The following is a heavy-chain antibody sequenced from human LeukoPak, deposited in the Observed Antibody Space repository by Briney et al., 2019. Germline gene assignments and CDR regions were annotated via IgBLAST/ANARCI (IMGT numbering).Heavy chain of an antibody. D-gene: IGHD4-17*01. CDR2: INPDGSAE. Sequence: GGSLRLSCAASGFSISNYWMSWVRQGPGKGLEWVASINPDGSAERYVDSVKGRFTISRDNAKNSMYLQMNSLSAEDTVLFYCARLFGGVTKFDYWGQGTLVTVSS. V-gene: IGHV3-7*01. CDR3: ARLFGGVTKFDY. CDR1: GFSISNYW. J-gene: IGHJ4*02.